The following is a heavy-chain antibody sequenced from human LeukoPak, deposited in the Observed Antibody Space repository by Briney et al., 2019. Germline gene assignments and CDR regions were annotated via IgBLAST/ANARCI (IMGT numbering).Heavy chain of an antibody. CDR2: IYYSGST. J-gene: IGHJ4*02. CDR3: ARQVFGYDFWSGHFLFDY. CDR1: GGSISSSSYY. V-gene: IGHV4-39*01. Sequence: SETLSLTCTVSGGSISSSSYYWGWIRQPPGKGLEWIGSIYYSGSTYYNPSLKSRVTISVDTSKNQFSLKLSSVTAADTAVYYCARQVFGYDFWSGHFLFDYWGQGTLVTVSS. D-gene: IGHD3-3*01.